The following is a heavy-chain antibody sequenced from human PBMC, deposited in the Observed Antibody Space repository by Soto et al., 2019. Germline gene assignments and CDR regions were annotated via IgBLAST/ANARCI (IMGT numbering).Heavy chain of an antibody. Sequence: GGSLRLSCAASGFTFSSYAMNWVRQAPGKGLEWVSAIGTAGDTYYPGSVKGRFTISRENAKNSLYLQMNSLRAGDTAVYYCARSYSNYVWDWSDPWGQGTLVTVSS. J-gene: IGHJ5*02. CDR1: GFTFSSYA. D-gene: IGHD4-4*01. CDR3: ARSYSNYVWDWSDP. CDR2: IGTAGDT. V-gene: IGHV3-13*01.